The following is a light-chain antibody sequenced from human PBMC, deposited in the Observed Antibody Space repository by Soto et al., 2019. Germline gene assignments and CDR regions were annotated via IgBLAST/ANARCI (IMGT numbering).Light chain of an antibody. CDR1: ESISRH. V-gene: IGKV1-39*01. CDR3: QQSYSTLSIT. CDR2: AAS. Sequence: DIQMTQSTSSLSASVGDRVTITCRASESISRHLNWYQQKPWKAPKLLIYAASSLQNGVPSRFSGSGSGTDFTLTISNLQPEDFATYYCQQSYSTLSITFGQGTRLEIK. J-gene: IGKJ5*01.